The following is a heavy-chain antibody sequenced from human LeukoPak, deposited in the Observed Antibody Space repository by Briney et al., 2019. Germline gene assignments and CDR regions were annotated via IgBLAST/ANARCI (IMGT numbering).Heavy chain of an antibody. Sequence: GGSLRLSCAASGFTFSSYAMSWVRQAPGKGLEWVSAISGSSATTYYADSVKGRFTISRDNSNNTLYLQMNSLRAEDTAVYYCAKSVSSGDYDSTGYSFDYWGKGTLVTVSS. D-gene: IGHD3-22*01. CDR1: GFTFSSYA. CDR3: AKSVSSGDYDSTGYSFDY. J-gene: IGHJ4*02. V-gene: IGHV3-23*01. CDR2: ISGSSATT.